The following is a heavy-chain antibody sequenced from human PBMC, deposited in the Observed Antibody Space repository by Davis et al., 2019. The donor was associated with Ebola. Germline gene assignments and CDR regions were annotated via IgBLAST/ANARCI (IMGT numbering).Heavy chain of an antibody. D-gene: IGHD4-17*01. Sequence: GESLKISCAASGFTFSSYGMHWVRQAPGKGLEWVAVIWYDGSNKYYADSVKGRFTISRDNSKNTLYLQMNSLRAEDTAVYYCARAVIHRSTVTTRSPDYYYGMDVWGKGTTVTVSS. CDR3: ARAVIHRSTVTTRSPDYYYGMDV. CDR2: IWYDGSNK. J-gene: IGHJ6*04. V-gene: IGHV3-33*01. CDR1: GFTFSSYG.